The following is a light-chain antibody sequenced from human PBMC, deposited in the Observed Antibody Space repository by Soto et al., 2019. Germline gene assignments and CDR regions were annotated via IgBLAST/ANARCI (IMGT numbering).Light chain of an antibody. J-gene: IGKJ3*01. V-gene: IGKV3-20*01. Sequence: EIVLTQSPGTLSLSPGERATLSCRASQSVSNNYLAWYQQKPGQAPRFLMYGASSRATGTPDRFSGSGSGTEFTLTISRLEPEDYAVYYCQQYGSSPVSFGPGTKVDIK. CDR2: GAS. CDR1: QSVSNNY. CDR3: QQYGSSPVS.